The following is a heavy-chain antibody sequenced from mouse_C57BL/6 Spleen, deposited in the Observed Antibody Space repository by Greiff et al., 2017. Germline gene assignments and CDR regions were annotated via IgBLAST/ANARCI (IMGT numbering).Heavy chain of an antibody. CDR2: IHPNSGST. CDR3: ARSLYEYDGSWFAY. D-gene: IGHD2-4*01. J-gene: IGHJ3*01. V-gene: IGHV1-64*01. CDR1: GYTFTSYW. Sequence: VKLQQPGAELVKPGASVKLSCKASGYTFTSYWMHWVKQRPGQGLEWIGMIHPNSGSTTYNEKFKSKATLTVDKSSSTAYMQLSSLTSEDSAVDYCARSLYEYDGSWFAYWGQGTLVTVSA.